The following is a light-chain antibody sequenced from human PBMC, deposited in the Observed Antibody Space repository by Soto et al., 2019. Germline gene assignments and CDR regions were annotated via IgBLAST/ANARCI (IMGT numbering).Light chain of an antibody. CDR2: WAS. Sequence: DIVMTQSPASLAVSLGERATINCKSSQSVIYTANNKNCLAWYQQRPGQPPKLLIYWASTRESGVPDRFSGSGSGTDLTLTISSLQAEDVAVYYCQQYLAIPRTFGQGTKVDVK. J-gene: IGKJ1*01. CDR3: QQYLAIPRT. V-gene: IGKV4-1*01. CDR1: QSVIYTANNKNC.